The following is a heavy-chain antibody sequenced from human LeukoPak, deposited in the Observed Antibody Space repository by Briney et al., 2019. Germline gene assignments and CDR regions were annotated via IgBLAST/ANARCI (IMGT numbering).Heavy chain of an antibody. CDR1: GFTFDDYG. CDR2: INWNGGST. J-gene: IGHJ4*02. D-gene: IGHD5-12*01. V-gene: IGHV3-20*04. Sequence: SGGSLRLSCAASGFTFDDYGMSWVRQAPGKGLEWVSGINWNGGSTGYADSVKGRFTISRDNAKNSLYLQMNSLRAEDTALYYCARDLIEDGGYRAIISPVNYWGQGTLVTVSS. CDR3: ARDLIEDGGYRAIISPVNY.